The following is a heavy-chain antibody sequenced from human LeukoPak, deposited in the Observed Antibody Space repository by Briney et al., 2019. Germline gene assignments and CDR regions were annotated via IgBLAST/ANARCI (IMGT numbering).Heavy chain of an antibody. CDR3: ARGEYGSGSYHIDY. V-gene: IGHV1-2*02. CDR1: GYTFTGYY. J-gene: IGHJ4*02. Sequence: ASVKVSCKASGYTFTGYYMHWVRQAPGQGLEWMGWINPNSGGTNYAQKFQGRVTMTRDTSISTAYMELNSLRAEDTAVYYCARGEYGSGSYHIDYWGQGTLVTVSS. D-gene: IGHD3-10*01. CDR2: INPNSGGT.